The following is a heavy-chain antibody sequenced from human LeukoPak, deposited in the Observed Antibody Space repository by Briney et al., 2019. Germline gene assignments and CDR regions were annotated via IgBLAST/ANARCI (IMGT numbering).Heavy chain of an antibody. CDR1: GFTVSNNY. V-gene: IGHV3-53*01. Sequence: GGSLRLSCAASGFTVSNNYMRWVRQAPGKGLEWVSVIYSGGSTYYADSVKGRFTISRDNSKNTLYLQMNSLRAEDTAVYYCARGFDFWSGYGYYFDYWGQGTLVTVSS. CDR3: ARGFDFWSGYGYYFDY. CDR2: IYSGGST. J-gene: IGHJ4*02. D-gene: IGHD3-3*01.